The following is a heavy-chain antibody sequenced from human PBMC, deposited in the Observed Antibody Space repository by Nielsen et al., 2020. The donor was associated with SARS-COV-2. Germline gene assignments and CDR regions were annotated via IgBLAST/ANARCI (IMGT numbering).Heavy chain of an antibody. J-gene: IGHJ6*02. CDR2: INPSGGST. Sequence: WLRQAPGQGLEWMGIINPSGGSTSYAQKFQGRVTITRDTSASTAYMELSSLRSEDTAVYYCARDLEEQQLKRGMDVWGQGTTVTVSS. D-gene: IGHD6-13*01. CDR3: ARDLEEQQLKRGMDV. V-gene: IGHV1-46*01.